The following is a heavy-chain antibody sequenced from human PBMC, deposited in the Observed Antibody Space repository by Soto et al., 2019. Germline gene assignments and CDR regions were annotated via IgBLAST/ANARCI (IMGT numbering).Heavy chain of an antibody. J-gene: IGHJ6*02. CDR3: ARHGELVTMVRGVLGYYYYGMDV. V-gene: IGHV5-51*01. CDR1: GYSFTSYW. Sequence: GESLKISCKGSGYSFTSYWIGWVRQMPGKGLEWMGIIYPGDSDTRYSPSFQGQVTISADKSISTAYLQWSSLKASDTAMYYCARHGELVTMVRGVLGYYYYGMDVWGQGTTVTVSS. CDR2: IYPGDSDT. D-gene: IGHD3-10*01.